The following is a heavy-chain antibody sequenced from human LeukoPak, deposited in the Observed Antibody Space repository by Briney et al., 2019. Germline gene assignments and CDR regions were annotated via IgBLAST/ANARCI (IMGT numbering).Heavy chain of an antibody. CDR2: ISGSGGST. CDR1: GFTFSSYA. CDR3: AKLPGGLYDAFDI. D-gene: IGHD1-26*01. J-gene: IGHJ3*02. Sequence: PGGSLRLSCAASGFTFSSYAMSWVRQAPGKGLEWVSAISGSGGSTYYADSVKGRFTISRDNSENTLYLQMNSLRAEDTAVYYCAKLPGGLYDAFDIWGQGTMVTVSS. V-gene: IGHV3-23*01.